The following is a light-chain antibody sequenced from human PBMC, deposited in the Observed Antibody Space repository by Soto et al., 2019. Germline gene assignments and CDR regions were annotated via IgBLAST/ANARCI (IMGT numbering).Light chain of an antibody. Sequence: DIQLTQSPSTLSGSVGDRVTITCRASQTISSWLAWYQQKPGKAPKRLIYKASTLKSGVPSRCCGSGSGTEFSLTISSLQPDDFATYYCQHYNSYSEAFGQGTKVDI. V-gene: IGKV1-5*03. CDR1: QTISSW. J-gene: IGKJ1*01. CDR3: QHYNSYSEA. CDR2: KAS.